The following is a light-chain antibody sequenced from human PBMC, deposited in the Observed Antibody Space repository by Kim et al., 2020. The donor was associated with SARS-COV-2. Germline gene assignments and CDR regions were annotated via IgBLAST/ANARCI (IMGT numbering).Light chain of an antibody. J-gene: IGKJ4*01. CDR3: QQFATSLS. V-gene: IGKV3-20*01. CDR2: GVS. Sequence: ENVLTQSPGTLSLSPGETGTLSCRASQSVANNFLAWYQHRPGQAPRLLIYGVSIRAADTPDRFSGSGSGTDFTLTISRLQPEDFGVYYCQQFATSLSFGGGTKLEI. CDR1: QSVANNF.